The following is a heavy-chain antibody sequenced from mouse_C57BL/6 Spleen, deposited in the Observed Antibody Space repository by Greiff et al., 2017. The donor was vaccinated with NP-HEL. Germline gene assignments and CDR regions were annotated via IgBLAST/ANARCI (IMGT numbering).Heavy chain of an antibody. CDR1: GYAFSSSW. J-gene: IGHJ4*01. Sequence: QVQLQQSGPELVKPGASVKISCKASGYAFSSSWMNWVKQRPGKGLEWIGRIYPGDGDTNYNGKFKGKATLTADKSSSTAYMQLSSLTSEDSAVYFCARKELYYAMDYWGQGTSVTVSS. V-gene: IGHV1-82*01. CDR3: ARKELYYAMDY. CDR2: IYPGDGDT.